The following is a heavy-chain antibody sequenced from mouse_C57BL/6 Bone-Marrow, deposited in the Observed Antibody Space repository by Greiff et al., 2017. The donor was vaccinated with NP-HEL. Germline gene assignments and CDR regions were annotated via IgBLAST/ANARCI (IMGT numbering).Heavy chain of an antibody. CDR3: ARRITTVVARDY. V-gene: IGHV1-81*01. CDR2: IYPRSGNT. Sequence: VQLQQSGAELARPGASVKLSCKASGYTFTSYGISWVKQRTGQGLEWIGEIYPRSGNTYYNEKFKGKATLTADKSSSTAYMELRSLTSEDSAVYFCARRITTVVARDYWGQGTTLTVSS. J-gene: IGHJ2*01. CDR1: GYTFTSYG. D-gene: IGHD1-1*01.